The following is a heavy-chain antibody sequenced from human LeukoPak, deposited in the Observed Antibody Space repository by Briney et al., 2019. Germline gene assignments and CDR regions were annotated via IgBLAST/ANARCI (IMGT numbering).Heavy chain of an antibody. Sequence: GASVKVSCKASGYTFTSYGISWVRQAPGQGLEWMGWISAYNGNTNFAQKLQDRVTITTDTSTSTAYMELRSLRSDDTAVYYCARDFQSTRYFQHWGQGTLVTVSS. CDR1: GYTFTSYG. J-gene: IGHJ1*01. CDR3: ARDFQSTRYFQH. V-gene: IGHV1-18*01. CDR2: ISAYNGNT.